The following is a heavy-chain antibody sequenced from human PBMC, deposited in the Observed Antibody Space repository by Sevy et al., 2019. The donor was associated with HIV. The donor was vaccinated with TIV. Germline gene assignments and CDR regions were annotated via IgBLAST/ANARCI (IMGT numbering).Heavy chain of an antibody. J-gene: IGHJ6*02. CDR2: IKSKTDGGTT. CDR1: GFTFSNAW. CDR3: TTGLTMVVTGYYYGMDV. Sequence: GGSLRLSCAASGFTFSNAWMSWVRQAPGKGLEWVGRIKSKTDGGTTDYAAPVKGRFTISKDDSKNTLYLQMNSLKTEDTAVYYCTTGLTMVVTGYYYGMDVWGQGTTVTVSS. V-gene: IGHV3-15*01. D-gene: IGHD3-10*01.